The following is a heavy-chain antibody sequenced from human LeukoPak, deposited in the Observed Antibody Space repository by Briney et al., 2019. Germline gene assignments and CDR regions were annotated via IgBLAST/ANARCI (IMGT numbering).Heavy chain of an antibody. CDR3: ARFGVKSIKASVDY. CDR2: ISYDGSNK. V-gene: IGHV3-30*04. D-gene: IGHD3-3*01. J-gene: IGHJ4*02. Sequence: GGSLRLSCAASGFIFSNYAMQWVRQAPGKGLEWVAVISYDGSNKYYEDSVKGRFTISRDNSKNTLDLQMNSLRVDDTAMYYCARFGVKSIKASVDYWGQGTLVTVSS. CDR1: GFIFSNYA.